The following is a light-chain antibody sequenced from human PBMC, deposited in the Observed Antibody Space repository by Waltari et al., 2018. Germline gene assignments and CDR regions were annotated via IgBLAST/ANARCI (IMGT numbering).Light chain of an antibody. CDR1: QSVSRF. J-gene: IGKJ1*01. CDR3: QKYDRLPAT. V-gene: IGKV3-20*01. CDR2: GAS. Sequence: IVLTQSPGTLSLSPGERGTLSCRASQSVSRFLAWYQQIPGQPPRLLIYGASTRATGIPDRFSGSGSGTDFSLTISRLEPEDFAVYYCQKYDRLPATFGQGTKVEIK.